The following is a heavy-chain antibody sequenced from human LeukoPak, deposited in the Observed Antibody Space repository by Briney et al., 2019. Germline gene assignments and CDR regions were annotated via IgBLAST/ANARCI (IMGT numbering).Heavy chain of an antibody. Sequence: ASVKVSCTSSGYTFTSYGISWVRQAPGQGLEWMGWISVYNGNTNYAQKFQGRVTMTTDTSTSTAYMELRSLRSDDTAVYYCARALTGTFWADWSEYDYWGQGTLVTVSS. D-gene: IGHD3-9*01. J-gene: IGHJ4*02. CDR1: GYTFTSYG. CDR2: ISVYNGNT. CDR3: ARALTGTFWADWSEYDY. V-gene: IGHV1-18*01.